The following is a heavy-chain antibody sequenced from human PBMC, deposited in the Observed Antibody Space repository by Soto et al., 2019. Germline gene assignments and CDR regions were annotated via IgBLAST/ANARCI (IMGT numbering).Heavy chain of an antibody. CDR2: ISASSGNT. V-gene: IGHV1-18*01. CDR3: ARETKFYGFWSGYYRFDT. CDR1: GYSFNSYG. D-gene: IGHD3-3*01. J-gene: IGHJ5*02. Sequence: QAQLMQSGPEVKNPGASVKVSCKASGYSFNSYGISWVRQAPGKGLEWMGWISASSGNTSYAQDLQGRLTMTTGTSTSTAYLELRSLTSDDTAVYYCARETKFYGFWSGYYRFDTWGQGTLVSVSS.